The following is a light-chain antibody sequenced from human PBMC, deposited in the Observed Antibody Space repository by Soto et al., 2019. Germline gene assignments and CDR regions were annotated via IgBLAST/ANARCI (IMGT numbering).Light chain of an antibody. Sequence: EMEMTQSPATLSVSPGERVTLSCRASESVHSYLAWYQQKPGHGPRLLIYYASTWATGVPDRFTGSGSGTEFTLTISSLQSEDSGVYHCQHYNNWPPTFGPGTKVEIK. CDR1: ESVHSY. CDR2: YAS. CDR3: QHYNNWPPT. V-gene: IGKV3-15*01. J-gene: IGKJ3*01.